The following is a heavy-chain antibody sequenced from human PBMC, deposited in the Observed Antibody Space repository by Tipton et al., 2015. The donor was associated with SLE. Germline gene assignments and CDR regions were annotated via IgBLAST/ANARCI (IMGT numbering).Heavy chain of an antibody. Sequence: TLSLTCIVSGGSISPYYWAWIRQPPGRGLEWIGCINYSGITNYNPSLKSRVTISIDTTKNQVSLKLSSVTAADTAVYYCARVRRDSSSWGLDYWGQGTLITVSS. CDR2: INYSGIT. D-gene: IGHD6-13*01. CDR1: GGSISPYY. CDR3: ARVRRDSSSWGLDY. V-gene: IGHV4-59*01. J-gene: IGHJ4*02.